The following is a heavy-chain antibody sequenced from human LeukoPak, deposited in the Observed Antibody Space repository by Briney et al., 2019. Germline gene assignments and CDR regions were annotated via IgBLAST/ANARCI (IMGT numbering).Heavy chain of an antibody. V-gene: IGHV4-38-2*02. D-gene: IGHD4-17*01. J-gene: IGHJ3*02. CDR1: GYSISSGYY. CDR2: IYHSGDT. CDR3: ARDRYGDMVRDSFDI. Sequence: SETLSLTCTVSGYSISSGYYWGWIRQPPGKGPEWIASIYHSGDTYHNPSLKSRVTISVDMSKNHFSLNLNSVTAADTAVYYCARDRYGDMVRDSFDIWVQATMVTVS.